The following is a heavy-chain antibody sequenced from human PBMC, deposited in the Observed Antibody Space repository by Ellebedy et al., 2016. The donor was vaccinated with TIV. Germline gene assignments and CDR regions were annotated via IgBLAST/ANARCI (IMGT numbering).Heavy chain of an antibody. V-gene: IGHV1-46*04. D-gene: IGHD6-19*01. J-gene: IGHJ4*02. CDR1: GYTFSSYY. Sequence: AASVKVSCKASGYTFSSYYMHWVRQAPGQGLEWMGIINPSGGSTTYAQNLQGRVTMTRDTSTTTVYLELNSLRSEDTAVYSCARARSSGWLHTPDYWGQGTLVIVSS. CDR2: INPSGGST. CDR3: ARARSSGWLHTPDY.